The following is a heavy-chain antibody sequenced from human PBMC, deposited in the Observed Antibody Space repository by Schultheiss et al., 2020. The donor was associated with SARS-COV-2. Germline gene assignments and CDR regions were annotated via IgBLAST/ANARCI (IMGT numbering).Heavy chain of an antibody. CDR2: ISSSSSYT. Sequence: GGSLRLSCAASGFTFSSYGMHWVRQAPGKGLEWVSYISSSSSYTNYADSVKGRFTISRDNAQNSLFLQMNSLRAEDTAVYYCARDLGPCSSTTCYFGIDCWGQGTLVTVSS. V-gene: IGHV3-21*05. D-gene: IGHD2-2*01. J-gene: IGHJ4*02. CDR1: GFTFSSYG. CDR3: ARDLGPCSSTTCYFGIDC.